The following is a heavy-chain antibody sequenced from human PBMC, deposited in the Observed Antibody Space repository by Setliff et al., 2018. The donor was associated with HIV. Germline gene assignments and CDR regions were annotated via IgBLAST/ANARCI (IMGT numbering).Heavy chain of an antibody. CDR2: IYYSGST. CDR3: IIAYSSGWLAPMGFDS. D-gene: IGHD6-19*01. V-gene: IGHV4-31*06. Sequence: SETLSLTCTVSGGSINNDIYFWSWIRQYPGKGLEWIGYIYYSGSTYYNPSLKSRIAISVDTSKNQFSLRLSSVTAADTAVYYCIIAYSSGWLAPMGFDSWGQGTLVTVSS. CDR1: GGSINNDIYF. J-gene: IGHJ4*02.